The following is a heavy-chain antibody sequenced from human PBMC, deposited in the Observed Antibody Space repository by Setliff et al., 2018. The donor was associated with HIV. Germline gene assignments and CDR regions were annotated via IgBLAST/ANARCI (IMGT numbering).Heavy chain of an antibody. CDR3: GRSNGGQVTMVDY. V-gene: IGHV1-69-2*01. CDR1: GYTFTNYN. D-gene: IGHD3-10*01. J-gene: IGHJ4*02. CDR2: IDPKNGKT. Sequence: ASVKVSCKASGYTFTNYNIHWVQQAPGKGLQWMGRIDPKNGKTIYAEKFQGRVTIIADTSIDTTYMELSSLRSEDTAIYYCGRSNGGQVTMVDYWGQGTLVTVSS.